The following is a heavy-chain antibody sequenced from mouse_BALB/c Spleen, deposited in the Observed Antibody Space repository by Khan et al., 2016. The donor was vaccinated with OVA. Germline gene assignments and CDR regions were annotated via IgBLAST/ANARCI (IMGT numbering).Heavy chain of an antibody. J-gene: IGHJ4*01. Sequence: QVQLKESGPGLVAPSQSLAITCTVSGFSLTDHGVSWIRQPPGKGLEWLGVIWGGGSTYYNSVLKSRLSISKDNSKSQVFLKMNNLQTDDTARYYCAKQIWSPYYGMDYWGQGTSVTVSS. V-gene: IGHV2-6-5*01. CDR3: AKQIWSPYYGMDY. D-gene: IGHD1-1*02. CDR2: IWGGGST. CDR1: GFSLTDHG.